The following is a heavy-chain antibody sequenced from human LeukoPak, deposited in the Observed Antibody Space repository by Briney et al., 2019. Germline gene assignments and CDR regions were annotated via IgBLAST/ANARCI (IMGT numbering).Heavy chain of an antibody. D-gene: IGHD5-12*01. Sequence: SETLSLTCTVSGGSISSSSYYWGWIRQPPGKGLEWIGSIYYSGSTYYNPSLKSRVTISVDTSKNQFSLKLSSVTAADTAVYYCARDRRGYSGYDRGGWFDPWGQGTLVTVSS. J-gene: IGHJ5*02. CDR3: ARDRRGYSGYDRGGWFDP. CDR1: GGSISSSSYY. CDR2: IYYSGST. V-gene: IGHV4-39*02.